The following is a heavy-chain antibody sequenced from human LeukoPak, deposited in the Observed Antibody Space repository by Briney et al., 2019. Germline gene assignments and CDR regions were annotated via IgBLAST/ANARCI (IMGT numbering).Heavy chain of an antibody. CDR2: IYYSGST. D-gene: IGHD1-26*01. CDR3: ARRGIVGATNWFDP. J-gene: IGHJ5*02. Sequence: SETLSLTCTVSGGSISSSSYYWGWIRQPPGKGLEWIGSIYYSGSTYYNPSLKSRVTKSVDTSKNQFSLKLSSVTAADTAVYYCARRGIVGATNWFDPWGQGTLVTVSS. CDR1: GGSISSSSYY. V-gene: IGHV4-39*01.